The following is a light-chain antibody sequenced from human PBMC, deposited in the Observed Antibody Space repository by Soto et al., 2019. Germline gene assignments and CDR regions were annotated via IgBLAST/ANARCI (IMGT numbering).Light chain of an antibody. J-gene: IGLJ1*01. CDR3: SSYVGTNSYV. CDR2: EVS. V-gene: IGLV2-8*01. CDR1: SSDVGGYNY. Sequence: QSALTQPPSASGSPGQSVTISCTGTSSDVGGYNYVSWCQQHPGKAPKLMIYEVSKRPSGVPDRFSGSKSGNTASLTVSGLQAEDEADYYCSSYVGTNSYVFGTGTKVTVL.